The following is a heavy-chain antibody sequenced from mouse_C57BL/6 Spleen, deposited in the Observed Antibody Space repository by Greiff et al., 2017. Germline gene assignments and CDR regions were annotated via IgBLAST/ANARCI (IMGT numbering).Heavy chain of an antibody. Sequence: EVKLVESGEGLVKPGGSLKLSCAASGFTFSSYAMSWVRQTPEKRLEWVAYISSGGDYIYYADTVKGRFTISRDNARNTLYLQMSSLKSEDTAMYYCTRDHGSSSWFAYWGQGTLVTVSA. J-gene: IGHJ3*01. CDR1: GFTFSSYA. CDR3: TRDHGSSSWFAY. V-gene: IGHV5-9-1*02. D-gene: IGHD1-1*01. CDR2: ISSGGDYI.